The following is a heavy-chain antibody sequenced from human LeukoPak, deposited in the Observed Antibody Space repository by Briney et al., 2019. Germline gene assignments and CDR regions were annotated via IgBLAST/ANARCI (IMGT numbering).Heavy chain of an antibody. V-gene: IGHV3-30-3*01. Sequence: GRSLRLSCAASGFTFSSCAMHWVRQAPGKGLEWVAVISYDGSNKYYADSVKGRFTISRDNSKNTLYLQMNSLRAEDTAVYYCAREVVTPGWFDPWGQGTLVTVSS. CDR2: ISYDGSNK. CDR3: AREVVTPGWFDP. CDR1: GFTFSSCA. J-gene: IGHJ5*02. D-gene: IGHD4-23*01.